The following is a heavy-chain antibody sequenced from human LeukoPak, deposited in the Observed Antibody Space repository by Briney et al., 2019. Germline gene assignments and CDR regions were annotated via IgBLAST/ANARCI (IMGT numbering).Heavy chain of an antibody. D-gene: IGHD3-9*01. CDR1: GFTFDDYA. J-gene: IGHJ4*02. V-gene: IGHV3-9*01. Sequence: GGSLRLSCAASGFTFDDYAMHWVRQAPEKGLEWVSGISWNSGSIGYADSVKGRFTISRDNAKKSLYLQMNSLRAEDTALYYCAKDMGYDILTDSSAFDYWGQGTLVTVSS. CDR2: ISWNSGSI. CDR3: AKDMGYDILTDSSAFDY.